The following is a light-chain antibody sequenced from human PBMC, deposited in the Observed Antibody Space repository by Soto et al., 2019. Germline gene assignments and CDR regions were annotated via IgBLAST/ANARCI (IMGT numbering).Light chain of an antibody. CDR3: QQRSNWLT. CDR1: QSVSTF. V-gene: IGKV3-11*01. CDR2: DAS. J-gene: IGKJ4*01. Sequence: EIVLTQSPATLSLSPGERATLSCRASQSVSTFLAWYQQKPGQAPSILIYDASNRSTGLPARFSGSGSGTDFTLTISSIAPEDVAFYACQQRSNWLTFGGGTKVEIK.